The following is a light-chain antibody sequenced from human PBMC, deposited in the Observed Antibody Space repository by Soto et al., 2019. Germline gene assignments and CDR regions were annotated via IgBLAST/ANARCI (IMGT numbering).Light chain of an antibody. J-gene: IGLJ2*01. V-gene: IGLV2-14*01. CDR1: SSDVGGYNY. CDR2: EVS. CDR3: SSYTSTSPVV. Sequence: QSALTQPASVSGSPGQSITISCTGTSSDVGGYNYVSWYQQHPGKAPKLMIYEVSNRPSGFSNRFSGSKSANTASLTISGLQAEDEADYYCSSYTSTSPVVFGGGTQLTVL.